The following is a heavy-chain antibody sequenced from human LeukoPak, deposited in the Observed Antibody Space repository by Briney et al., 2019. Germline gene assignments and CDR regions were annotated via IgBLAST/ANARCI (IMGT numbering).Heavy chain of an antibody. J-gene: IGHJ4*02. CDR3: ARMNYDSSGHYYLGY. V-gene: IGHV3-48*01. Sequence: GGSLRLSCAASGFTFSDHYMDWVRQAPGKGLEWVSYISSSSSTIYYADSVKGRFTISRDNAKNSLYLQMNSLRAEDTAVYYCARMNYDSSGHYYLGYWGQGTLVTVSS. CDR2: ISSSSSTI. CDR1: GFTFSDHY. D-gene: IGHD3-22*01.